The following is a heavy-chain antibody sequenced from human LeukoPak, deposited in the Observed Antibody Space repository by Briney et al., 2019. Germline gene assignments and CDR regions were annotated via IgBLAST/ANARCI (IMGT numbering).Heavy chain of an antibody. CDR2: IYYSGST. Sequence: SETLSLTCTASGGSISSSSYYWGWIRQPPGKGLEWIGSIYYSGSTYYNPSLKSRVTISVDTSKNQFSLKLSSVTAADTAVYYCAKIEYSSSFLWGQGTLVTVSS. D-gene: IGHD6-13*01. CDR3: AKIEYSSSFL. CDR1: GGSISSSSYY. J-gene: IGHJ4*02. V-gene: IGHV4-39*01.